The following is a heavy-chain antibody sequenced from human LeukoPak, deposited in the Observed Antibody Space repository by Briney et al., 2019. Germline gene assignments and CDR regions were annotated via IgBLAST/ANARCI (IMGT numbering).Heavy chain of an antibody. CDR1: GGSISSGDYY. Sequence: SETLSLTCTVSGGSISSGDYYWSWIRQPPGTGLEWIGYIYYSGSTYYNPSLKSRVTMSVDTSKNQFSLKLSSVNAADTAVYYCARVRGDYGDPYYFDYWGQGTLVSVSS. V-gene: IGHV4-30-4*01. D-gene: IGHD4-17*01. CDR3: ARVRGDYGDPYYFDY. CDR2: IYYSGST. J-gene: IGHJ4*02.